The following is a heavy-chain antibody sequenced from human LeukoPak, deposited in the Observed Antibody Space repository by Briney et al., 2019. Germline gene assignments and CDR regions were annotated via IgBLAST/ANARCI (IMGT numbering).Heavy chain of an antibody. J-gene: IGHJ6*03. D-gene: IGHD6-13*01. CDR1: RFTVSSNY. CDR2: IYSGGST. V-gene: IGHV3-53*01. Sequence: GGSLRLSRPASRFTVSSNYMSWLRQPPGKGLEWVSLIYSGGSTYYTDPVKGRFTISRDNSKNTLYLQMNSLRAEDTAVYYCARSLAAAGPYYYFYYMDVWGKGTTVTVSS. CDR3: ARSLAAAGPYYYFYYMDV.